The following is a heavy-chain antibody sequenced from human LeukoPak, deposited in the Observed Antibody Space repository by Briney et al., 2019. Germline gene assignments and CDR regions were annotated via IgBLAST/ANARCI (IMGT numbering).Heavy chain of an antibody. J-gene: IGHJ4*02. Sequence: GGSLRLSCAVSGFTFDDYGMHWVRHAPGKGLEWVAGISWNSGSIYYADSVKGRFTISRDNAKNSLYLQMNSLRAEDTAFYYCAKQSMVRGVTDWGQGTLVTVSS. V-gene: IGHV3-9*01. CDR3: AKQSMVRGVTD. CDR1: GFTFDDYG. CDR2: ISWNSGSI. D-gene: IGHD3-10*01.